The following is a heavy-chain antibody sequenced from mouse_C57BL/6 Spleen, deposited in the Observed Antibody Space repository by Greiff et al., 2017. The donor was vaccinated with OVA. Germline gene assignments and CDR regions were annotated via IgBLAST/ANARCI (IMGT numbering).Heavy chain of an antibody. CDR2: INPNNGGT. V-gene: IGHV1-22*01. D-gene: IGHD2-4*01. J-gene: IGHJ4*01. Sequence: EVQLQESGPELVKPGASVKMSCKASGYTFTDYNMHWVKQSHGKSLEWIGYINPNNGGTSYNQKFKGKATLTVNKSSSTAYMELRSLTSEDSAVYYCARKGYDYDYAMDYWGQGTSVTVSS. CDR3: ARKGYDYDYAMDY. CDR1: GYTFTDYN.